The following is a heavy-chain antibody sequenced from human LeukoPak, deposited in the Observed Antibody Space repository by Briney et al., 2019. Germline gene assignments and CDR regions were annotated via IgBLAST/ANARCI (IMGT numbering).Heavy chain of an antibody. D-gene: IGHD6-19*01. V-gene: IGHV3-74*01. Sequence: GGSLRLSCTASGFTFSKYWMLWVRQAPGKGLESVSRINTDGTVTTYADSVKGRFTVSRDNAGNTMFLQMNSVRDEDTAVYYCATKQWLAPPPDSWGQGTPVTVSS. CDR2: INTDGTVT. J-gene: IGHJ4*02. CDR1: GFTFSKYW. CDR3: ATKQWLAPPPDS.